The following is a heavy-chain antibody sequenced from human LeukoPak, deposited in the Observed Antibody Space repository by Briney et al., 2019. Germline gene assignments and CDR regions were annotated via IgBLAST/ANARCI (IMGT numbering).Heavy chain of an antibody. CDR3: ARGYCTSASCYYFDH. D-gene: IGHD2-2*01. J-gene: IGHJ4*02. CDR2: IYPGDSDI. V-gene: IGHV5-51*01. Sequence: GESLKISCKGSGYSFTSYWIGWVRQMPGEGLEWMGIIYPGDSDIRYSPSFQGQVTISADKSISTAYLQWSSLKASDTAMYYCARGYCTSASCYYFDHWGQGALVTVSS. CDR1: GYSFTSYW.